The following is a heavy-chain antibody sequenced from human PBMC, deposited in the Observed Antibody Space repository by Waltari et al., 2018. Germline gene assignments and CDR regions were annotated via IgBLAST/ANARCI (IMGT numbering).Heavy chain of an antibody. J-gene: IGHJ4*02. CDR2: IYYSGST. CDR1: GGSISSSSYY. Sequence: QLQLQESGPGLVKPSETLSLTCTVSGGSISSSSYYWGCIRQPPGKGLEWIGSIYYSGSTYYNPSLKSRVTISVDTSKNQFSLKLSSVTAADTAVYYCATHRIAARPNYFDYWGQGTLVTVSS. CDR3: ATHRIAARPNYFDY. D-gene: IGHD6-6*01. V-gene: IGHV4-39*07.